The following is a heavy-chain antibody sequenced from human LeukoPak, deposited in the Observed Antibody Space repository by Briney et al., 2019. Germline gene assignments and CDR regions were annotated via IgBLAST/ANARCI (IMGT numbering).Heavy chain of an antibody. J-gene: IGHJ4*02. D-gene: IGHD3-9*01. CDR1: GFTFSSYA. CDR2: ISGSGGST. CDR3: AKDRPHYNYDILTGYLYYFDY. Sequence: GSLRLSCAASGFTFSSYAMSWVRQAPGKGLEWVSAISGSGGSTYYADSVKGRFTISRDNSKNTLYLQMNSLRAEDTAVYHCAKDRPHYNYDILTGYLYYFDYWGQGTLVTVSS. V-gene: IGHV3-23*01.